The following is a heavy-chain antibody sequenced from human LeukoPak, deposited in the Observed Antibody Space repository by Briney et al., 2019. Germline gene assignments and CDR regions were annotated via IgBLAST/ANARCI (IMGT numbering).Heavy chain of an antibody. V-gene: IGHV3-48*03. CDR2: ISSSSTII. J-gene: IGHJ3*02. D-gene: IGHD3-16*01. CDR3: GASRQYVGAFDI. CDR1: GFTFSSYE. Sequence: GGALIRSCAASGFTFSSYELYWVRQAPGKGLEWISYISSSSTIIKYADSVRGRFTISRDDARESLYLQMSSLRADDTAIYYCGASRQYVGAFDIWGQGTLVTVSS.